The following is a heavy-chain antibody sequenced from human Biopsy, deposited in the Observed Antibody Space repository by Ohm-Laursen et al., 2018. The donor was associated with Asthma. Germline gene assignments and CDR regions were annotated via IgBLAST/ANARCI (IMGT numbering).Heavy chain of an antibody. V-gene: IGHV3-23*01. CDR1: GFTFSSSA. CDR3: AKDYRGIAVAGDRGFDY. CDR2: ITGGGGTT. J-gene: IGHJ4*02. Sequence: SLRLSCTASGFTFSSSAMSWVRQAPGKGLERVSAITGGGGTTYYADSARGRFTISRDNSKSTLFLQMDSLSAEDTAVYYCAKDYRGIAVAGDRGFDYWGQGTLVTVSS. D-gene: IGHD6-19*01.